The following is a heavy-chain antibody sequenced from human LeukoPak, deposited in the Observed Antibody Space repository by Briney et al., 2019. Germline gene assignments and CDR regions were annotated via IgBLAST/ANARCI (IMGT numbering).Heavy chain of an antibody. CDR1: GGSISSSSYY. V-gene: IGHV4-39*01. CDR3: ARLSVPPGEASLRYFDWLLSRPHYYMDV. Sequence: EPSETLSLTCTVSGGSISSSSYYWGWIRQPPGKGLEWIGSIYYSGSTYYNPSLKSRVTISVDTSKNQFSLKLSPVTAADTAVYYCARLSVPPGEASLRYFDWLLSRPHYYMDVWGKGTTVTVSS. D-gene: IGHD3-9*01. CDR2: IYYSGST. J-gene: IGHJ6*03.